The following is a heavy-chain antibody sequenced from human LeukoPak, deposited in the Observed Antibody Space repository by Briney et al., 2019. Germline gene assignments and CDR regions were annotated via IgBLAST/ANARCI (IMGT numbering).Heavy chain of an antibody. J-gene: IGHJ4*02. CDR2: INHSGST. CDR3: ARGRLMWLLDY. V-gene: IGHV4-30-4*08. Sequence: SQTLSLTCTVSGGSISSGDYYWSWIRQPPGKGLEWIGEINHSGSTNYNPSLKSRVTISVDTSKNQFSLKLSSVTAADTAVYYCARGRLMWLLDYWGQGTLVTVSS. D-gene: IGHD3-22*01. CDR1: GGSISSGDYY.